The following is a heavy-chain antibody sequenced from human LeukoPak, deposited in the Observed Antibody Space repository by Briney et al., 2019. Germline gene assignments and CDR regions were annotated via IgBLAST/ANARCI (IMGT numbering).Heavy chain of an antibody. CDR2: ISGTGGRT. V-gene: IGHV3-23*01. CDR1: GFTFSSYA. Sequence: GGSLRLSCAASGFTFSSYAMSWVRQAHGQGLERVSAISGTGGRTYYADSVKGRFTISRDNSKNTLYLQMNSLRAEDTAVYYCAKEPASSGWFDPWGQGTLVAVSS. J-gene: IGHJ5*02. CDR3: AKEPASSGWFDP. D-gene: IGHD6-19*01.